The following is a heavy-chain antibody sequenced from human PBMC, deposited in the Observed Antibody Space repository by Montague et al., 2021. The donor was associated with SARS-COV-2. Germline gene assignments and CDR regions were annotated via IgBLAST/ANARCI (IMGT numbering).Heavy chain of an antibody. Sequence: SLRLSCAASGITVSSNYMSWVRQAPGKVLEWVSVIYSGGSTYYXXXVKGRFTISRDNSKNTLYLQMNSLRAEDTAVYYCARDLDTAGGMDVWGQGTTVTVSS. CDR1: GITVSSNY. D-gene: IGHD5-18*01. CDR3: ARDLDTAGGMDV. J-gene: IGHJ6*02. V-gene: IGHV3-66*01. CDR2: IYSGGST.